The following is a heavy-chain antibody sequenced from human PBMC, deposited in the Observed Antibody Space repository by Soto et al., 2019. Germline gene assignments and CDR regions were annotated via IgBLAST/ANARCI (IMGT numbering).Heavy chain of an antibody. Sequence: WGSLRLSCAASGFTFSTFAMHCFRQSPGKGLDWVAVISYDGSNKYYADSVKGRFTISRDNSKNTLYLQMNSLRAEDTAVYYCARDPAGGSGYYYLFDYWGQGTLVTVSS. CDR2: ISYDGSNK. J-gene: IGHJ4*02. D-gene: IGHD3-22*01. CDR3: ARDPAGGSGYYYLFDY. CDR1: GFTFSTFA. V-gene: IGHV3-30-3*01.